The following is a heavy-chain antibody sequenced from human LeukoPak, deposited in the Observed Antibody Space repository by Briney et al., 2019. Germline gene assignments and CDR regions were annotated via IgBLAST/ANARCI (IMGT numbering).Heavy chain of an antibody. CDR1: RFTFSPYW. Sequence: PGRSLRLSCATSRFTFSPYWMTWVRQAPGKGLEWVANIKGDGGQINHVDSVRDRFTIPRDNATNSMYLQMNSLRAGDTAVYYCVRDQSPGQKNIGCYDAFDIWGQGTMVTVSS. D-gene: IGHD2-15*01. V-gene: IGHV3-7*01. CDR3: VRDQSPGQKNIGCYDAFDI. CDR2: IKGDGGQI. J-gene: IGHJ3*02.